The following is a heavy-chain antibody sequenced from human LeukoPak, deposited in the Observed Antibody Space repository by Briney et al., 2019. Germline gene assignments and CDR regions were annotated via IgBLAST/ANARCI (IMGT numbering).Heavy chain of an antibody. CDR3: ARDLGYSTFDY. CDR1: GAAASGLTFSGYG. J-gene: IGHJ4*02. CDR2: ISSSGSTI. V-gene: IGHV3-48*04. Sequence: QTGGSLRLSCAASGAAASGLTFSGYGMHWVRQAPGKGLEWVSYISSSGSTIYYADSVKGRFTISRDNAKNSLYLQMNSLRAEDTAVYYCARDLGYSTFDYWGQGTLVTVSS. D-gene: IGHD3-22*01.